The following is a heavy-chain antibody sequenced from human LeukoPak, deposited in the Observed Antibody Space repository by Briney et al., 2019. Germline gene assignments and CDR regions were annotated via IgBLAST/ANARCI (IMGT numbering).Heavy chain of an antibody. CDR1: GFTFDDYA. CDR3: AKGDERSYLPYYFDY. Sequence: SLRLSCAASGFTFDDYAVHWGRQAPGKGLEWVSGISWNSGSIGYAESVKGRFTISRDNAKNSLYLQMNSLRAEDTALYYCAKGDERSYLPYYFDYWGQGTLVTVSS. J-gene: IGHJ4*02. V-gene: IGHV3-9*01. CDR2: ISWNSGSI. D-gene: IGHD1-26*01.